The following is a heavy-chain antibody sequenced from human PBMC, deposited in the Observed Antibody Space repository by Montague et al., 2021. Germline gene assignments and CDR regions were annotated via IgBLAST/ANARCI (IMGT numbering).Heavy chain of an antibody. J-gene: IGHJ3*02. CDR1: GVSISSSNYQ. CDR2: IYYSGTT. D-gene: IGHD3-10*01. CDR3: TRKGWFGDYGFDI. V-gene: IGHV4-39*01. Sequence: SETRSLTCTVSGVSISSSNYQWGWIRQPPGKGPEWIGSIYYSGTTYYNPSLRSRVTISVDTSENQFSLKLNSATAADTAFYCCTRKGWFGDYGFDIWGQGTMVTVSS.